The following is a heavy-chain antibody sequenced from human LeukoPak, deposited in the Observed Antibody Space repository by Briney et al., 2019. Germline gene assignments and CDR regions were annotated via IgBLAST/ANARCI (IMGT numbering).Heavy chain of an antibody. Sequence: ASVKVSCKASGGTFSSYTISWVRQAPGQGLEWMGRIIPILGIANYAQKFQDRVTITADKSTSTAYMELSSLRSEDTAVYYCARSEEMATIDYWGQGTLVTVSS. CDR2: IIPILGIA. V-gene: IGHV1-69*02. CDR1: GGTFSSYT. CDR3: ARSEEMATIDY. J-gene: IGHJ4*02. D-gene: IGHD5-24*01.